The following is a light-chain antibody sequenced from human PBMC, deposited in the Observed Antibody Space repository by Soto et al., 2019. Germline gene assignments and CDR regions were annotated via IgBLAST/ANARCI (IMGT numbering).Light chain of an antibody. CDR3: GTWDSSLSAVV. Sequence: QTVVTQPPSVSGAPGQRVTISCTGSSSNIGAGYDVHWYQQLPGTAPKLLIYGNSNRPSGVPDRFSGSKSGTSASLAITGLQAEDEADYYCGTWDSSLSAVVFGGGTKLTVL. J-gene: IGLJ2*01. CDR2: GNS. CDR1: SSNIGAGYD. V-gene: IGLV1-40*01.